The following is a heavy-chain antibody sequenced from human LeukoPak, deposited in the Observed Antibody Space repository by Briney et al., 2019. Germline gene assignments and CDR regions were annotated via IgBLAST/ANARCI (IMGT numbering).Heavy chain of an antibody. CDR3: ARWGSGWYYFDN. Sequence: SETLSLTCAVYGGSFSGYYWSSIRQPPGKGLEWIGEINHSGSTNYNPSLKSRVTISVDTSKNQFSLKLSSVTAADTAVYYCARWGSGWYYFDNWGQGALVTVS. CDR1: GGSFSGYY. V-gene: IGHV4-34*01. D-gene: IGHD6-19*01. J-gene: IGHJ4*02. CDR2: INHSGST.